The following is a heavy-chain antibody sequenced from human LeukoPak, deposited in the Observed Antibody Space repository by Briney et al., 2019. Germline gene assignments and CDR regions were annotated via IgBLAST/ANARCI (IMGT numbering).Heavy chain of an antibody. J-gene: IGHJ3*02. CDR2: IDIAGDT. CDR1: GFTFSSHD. CDR3: ARGGYSSGWYGTDAFDI. D-gene: IGHD6-19*01. V-gene: IGHV3-13*01. Sequence: GGSLRLSCAASGFTFSSHDMHWVRQVTGKGLEWVSGIDIAGDTYYPGSVKGRFTISRENAKNSLYLQMNSLRAGDTAVYYCARGGYSSGWYGTDAFDIWGQGTMVTVSS.